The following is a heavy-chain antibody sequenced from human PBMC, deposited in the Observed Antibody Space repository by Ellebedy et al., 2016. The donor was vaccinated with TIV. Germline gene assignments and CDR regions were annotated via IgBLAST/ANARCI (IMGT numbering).Heavy chain of an antibody. D-gene: IGHD5-18*01. J-gene: IGHJ4*02. Sequence: GSLRLSCTVSGGSISSYYWSWIRQPPGKGLEWIGYIYDTGLTNYNPSLKSRVSVSVDTSKNQFSMKLSSVTAADTAVYYCARSGYSYGGRYFGYWGQGTLFTVSS. V-gene: IGHV4-59*08. CDR3: ARSGYSYGGRYFGY. CDR2: IYDTGLT. CDR1: GGSISSYY.